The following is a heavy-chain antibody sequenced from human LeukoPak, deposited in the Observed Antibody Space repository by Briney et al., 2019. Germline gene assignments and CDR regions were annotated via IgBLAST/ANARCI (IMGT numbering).Heavy chain of an antibody. CDR2: IYTSGST. D-gene: IGHD3-10*01. J-gene: IGHJ4*02. V-gene: IGHV4-4*07. Sequence: SDTLSLTCTVSGGSISSYYWSWVRQPAEKGLEWIGRIYTSGSTNYNPSLKSRVTMSVDTSKNQFSLKLSSVTAADTAVYYCARDRSTSSGSYYHLFDYWGQGTLVTVSS. CDR1: GGSISSYY. CDR3: ARDRSTSSGSYYHLFDY.